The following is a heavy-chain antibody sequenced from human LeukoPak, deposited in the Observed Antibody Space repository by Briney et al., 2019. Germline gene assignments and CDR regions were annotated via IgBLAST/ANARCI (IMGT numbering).Heavy chain of an antibody. CDR3: AKDFSVGVTMIRGPFDP. CDR1: GFTFSSFA. D-gene: IGHD3-10*01. V-gene: IGHV3-23*01. CDR2: ISGSGGST. Sequence: GGSLRLSCAASGFTFSSFAMSWVRKAPGKGLEWVSGISGSGGSTYYADSMKGRFTISRDNSKNTLYLQINSLRAEDTAVYYCAKDFSVGVTMIRGPFDPWGQGTLVTVSS. J-gene: IGHJ5*02.